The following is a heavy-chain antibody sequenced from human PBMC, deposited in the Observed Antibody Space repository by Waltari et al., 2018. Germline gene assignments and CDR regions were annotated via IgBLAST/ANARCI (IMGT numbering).Heavy chain of an antibody. D-gene: IGHD6-13*01. V-gene: IGHV4-59*01. CDR2: IYYSGST. CDR1: GGSISSYY. CDR3: ARDSGGYSSSWYPFDY. Sequence: QVQLQESGPGLVKPSETLSITCTVSGGSISSYYWSWIRQPPGKGLEWIGYIYYSGSTNYNPSLKSRVTISVDTSKNQFSLKLSSVTAADTAVYYCARDSGGYSSSWYPFDYWGQGTLVTVSS. J-gene: IGHJ4*02.